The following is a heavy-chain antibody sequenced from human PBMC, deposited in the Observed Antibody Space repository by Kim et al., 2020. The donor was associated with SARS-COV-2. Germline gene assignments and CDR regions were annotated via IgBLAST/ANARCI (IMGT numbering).Heavy chain of an antibody. Sequence: GGSLRLSCAASGFTFSSYGMHWVRQAPGKGLEWVAVISYDGSNKYYADSVKGRFTISRDNSKNTLYLQMNSLRAEDTAVYYCAKDRRHYDSSGYYYEWFDPWGQGTLFTVSS. V-gene: IGHV3-30*18. D-gene: IGHD3-22*01. CDR1: GFTFSSYG. CDR2: ISYDGSNK. J-gene: IGHJ5*02. CDR3: AKDRRHYDSSGYYYEWFDP.